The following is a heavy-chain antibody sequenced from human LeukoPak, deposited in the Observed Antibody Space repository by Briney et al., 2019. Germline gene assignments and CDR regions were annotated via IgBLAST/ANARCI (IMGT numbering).Heavy chain of an antibody. D-gene: IGHD5-24*01. J-gene: IGHJ4*02. V-gene: IGHV3-74*01. CDR2: INSDGSST. Sequence: GGSLRLSCAASGFSFSDYWMHWVRQAPGEGLVWVSRINSDGSSTTYADFVKGRFTISRDNSKNTLYLQMNSLRAEDTAVYYCARDFLGMATDYWGQGTLVTVSS. CDR1: GFSFSDYW. CDR3: ARDFLGMATDY.